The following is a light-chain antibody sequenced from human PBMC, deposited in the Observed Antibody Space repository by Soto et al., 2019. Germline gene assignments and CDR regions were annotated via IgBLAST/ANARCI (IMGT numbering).Light chain of an antibody. Sequence: QSVLTQPPSVTGAPGQRVTISCTGSHSDIGAGYGVHWYQQFPHSAPKLLIYDTTNRPSGVPDRFSGSRSGTSAYLAITGLQAEDEADDCCQSFDSSRIGLLFGGGTKLTV. CDR2: DTT. J-gene: IGLJ2*01. V-gene: IGLV1-40*01. CDR1: HSDIGAGYG. CDR3: QSFDSSRIGLL.